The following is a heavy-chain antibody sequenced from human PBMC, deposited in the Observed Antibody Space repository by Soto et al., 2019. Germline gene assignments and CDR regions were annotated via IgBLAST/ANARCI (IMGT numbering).Heavy chain of an antibody. Sequence: ASVKVSCKASGYTITNYGITWVRQAPGQGLEWMGWISAHNGNTNYTQKLQGRVTMTTDTSTSTAYMELRSLRSDDTAVYYCARVVSTSSWDYYGMDVWGQGTTVTVSS. CDR3: ARVVSTSSWDYYGMDV. CDR2: ISAHNGNT. CDR1: GYTITNYG. J-gene: IGHJ6*02. D-gene: IGHD6-13*01. V-gene: IGHV1-18*01.